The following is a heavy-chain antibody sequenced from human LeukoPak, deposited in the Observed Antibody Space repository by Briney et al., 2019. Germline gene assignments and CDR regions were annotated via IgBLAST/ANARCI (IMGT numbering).Heavy chain of an antibody. CDR2: IYHSGST. J-gene: IGHJ4*02. V-gene: IGHV4-38-2*02. CDR3: ARVCGDSSGFIHY. Sequence: SETLSLTCTVSGSSISNPYYWGWIRQSPGKGLEWIGTIYHSGSTYYNPSLKSRVTISVDTSKNQFSLKLSSVTAADTAVYYCARVCGDSSGFIHYCGQGTLVTVSS. CDR1: GSSISNPYY. D-gene: IGHD3-22*01.